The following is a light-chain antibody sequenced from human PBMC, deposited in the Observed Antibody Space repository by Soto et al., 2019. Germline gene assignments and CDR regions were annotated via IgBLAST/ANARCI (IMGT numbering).Light chain of an antibody. CDR2: ASS. J-gene: IGKJ1*01. CDR3: QQSDSTPRT. CDR1: QSISSY. Sequence: DIQMTQSPSSLSASVGDRFTITCRASQSISSYLNWYQQKPGKAPKLLIYASSSLQSGVPSRFSGSGSGTDFTLTISSLQPEDFATYYSQQSDSTPRTFGQGTKVDIK. V-gene: IGKV1-39*01.